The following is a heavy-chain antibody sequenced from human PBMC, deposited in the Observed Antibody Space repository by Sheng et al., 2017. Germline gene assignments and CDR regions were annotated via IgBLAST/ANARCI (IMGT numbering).Heavy chain of an antibody. D-gene: IGHD3-9*01. J-gene: IGHJ4*02. CDR2: LIPFFRTS. Sequence: QVHLVQSGAEVKKPGSSVKVSCEASGGSFTSYGISWVRQAPGQGLEWMGGLIPFFRTSNYAQTFQGRVSITAGESTDTAYMELRSLTSDDTAVYFCASGPVKGDNFYYFHYWGQGTLVTVSS. CDR1: GGSFTSYG. CDR3: ASGPVKGDNFYYFHY. V-gene: IGHV1-69*13.